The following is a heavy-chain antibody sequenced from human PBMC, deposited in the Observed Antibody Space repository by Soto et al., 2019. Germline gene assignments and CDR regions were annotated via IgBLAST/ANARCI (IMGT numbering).Heavy chain of an antibody. Sequence: ASVKVSCKASGYTYISYSMHWVRQAPGQRLEWMGWINVGNGNTKYSQNFQGRVTINQDTSASTAYMELSSLTSEDTAVYYCAREKWGSGSRWLDPWGQGTLVTISS. CDR3: AREKWGSGSRWLDP. V-gene: IGHV1-3*01. D-gene: IGHD6-19*01. CDR2: INVGNGNT. CDR1: GYTYISYS. J-gene: IGHJ5*02.